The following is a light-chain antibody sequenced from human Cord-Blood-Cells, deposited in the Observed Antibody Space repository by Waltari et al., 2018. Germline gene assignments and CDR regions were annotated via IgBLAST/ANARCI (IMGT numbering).Light chain of an antibody. V-gene: IGKV2-28*01. Sequence: DIVMTQSPLYLPVTPGEQASISCRSSQSLLHSNGYNYLDWYLQKPGQSPQLLIYLGSNRASGVPDRFSGSGSGTDFTLKISRVEAEDVGVYYCMQALQTPWTFGQGTKVEIK. CDR1: QSLLHSNGYNY. CDR2: LGS. J-gene: IGKJ1*01. CDR3: MQALQTPWT.